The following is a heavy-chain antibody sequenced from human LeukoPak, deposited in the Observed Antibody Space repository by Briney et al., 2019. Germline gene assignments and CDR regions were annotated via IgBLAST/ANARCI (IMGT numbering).Heavy chain of an antibody. Sequence: KPSETLSLTCTVSGGSISSRSHYWAWIRQPPGKGLEWIGSIYYSGSTYYNPSLKSRVTISVDTSKNQFSLKLSSVTAADTAVYSCARRLRRGGEFDYWGQGTLVTVSS. CDR2: IYYSGST. J-gene: IGHJ4*02. CDR3: ARRLRRGGEFDY. V-gene: IGHV4-39*01. CDR1: GGSISSRSHY. D-gene: IGHD3-16*01.